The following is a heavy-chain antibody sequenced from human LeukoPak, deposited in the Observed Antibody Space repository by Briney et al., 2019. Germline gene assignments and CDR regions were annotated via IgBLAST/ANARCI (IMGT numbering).Heavy chain of an antibody. CDR1: GFSFKNVW. D-gene: IGHD3-9*01. CDR3: TTWNYDILTGYSI. J-gene: IGHJ4*02. Sequence: PGGSLRLSCAASGFSFKNVWMSWVRQAPGKGLEWVGRIKSQTHGGTTDYAAAVKGRFTISRDDSKSTLYLQMNSLKTEDTALYYCTTWNYDILTGYSIWGQGTLVTVSS. CDR2: IKSQTHGGTT. V-gene: IGHV3-15*01.